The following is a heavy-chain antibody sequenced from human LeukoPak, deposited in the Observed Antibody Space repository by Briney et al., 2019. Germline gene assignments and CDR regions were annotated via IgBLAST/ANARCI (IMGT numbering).Heavy chain of an antibody. D-gene: IGHD2-15*01. CDR3: ARVLVDCSGGSCYYFDY. V-gene: IGHV4-30-4*01. CDR2: IYYSGSP. J-gene: IGHJ4*02. CDR1: GGSISSGDYY. Sequence: SETLSLTCTVSGGSISSGDYYWSWIRQPPGKGLEWIGYIYYSGSPYSNPSLKSRLTISVDTSKNQFSLKLSSVTATDTAVYYCARVLVDCSGGSCYYFDYWGQGTLVTVSS.